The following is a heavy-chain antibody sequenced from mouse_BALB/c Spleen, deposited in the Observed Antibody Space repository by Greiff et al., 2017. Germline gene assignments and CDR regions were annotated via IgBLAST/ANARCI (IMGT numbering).Heavy chain of an antibody. CDR3: ARNGGYGNLFAY. CDR2: IWGDGST. D-gene: IGHD2-10*02. CDR1: GFSLTGYG. Sequence: VKLQESGPGLVAPSQSLSITCTVSGFSLTGYGVNWVRQPPGKGLEWLGMIWGDGSTDYNSALKSRLSISKDNSKSQVFLKMNSLQANDTAIYYCARNGGYGNLFAYWGQGTLVTVSA. V-gene: IGHV2-6-7*01. J-gene: IGHJ3*01.